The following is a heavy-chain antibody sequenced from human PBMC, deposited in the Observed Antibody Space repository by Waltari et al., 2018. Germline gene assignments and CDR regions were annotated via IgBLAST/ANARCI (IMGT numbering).Heavy chain of an antibody. D-gene: IGHD6-13*01. Sequence: EAQLVQSGAEVKKPGATVKISCKGSRYTFTDYYIHWVQQAPEKGLDWMGLVDPEDGGTVDAEKFQGRVTISADTSTDTTHMELSSLRSEDTAVYYCVRGPRVAAAGLDYWGQGTLVTVSS. CDR3: VRGPRVAAAGLDY. CDR1: RYTFTDYY. CDR2: VDPEDGGT. J-gene: IGHJ4*02. V-gene: IGHV1-69-2*01.